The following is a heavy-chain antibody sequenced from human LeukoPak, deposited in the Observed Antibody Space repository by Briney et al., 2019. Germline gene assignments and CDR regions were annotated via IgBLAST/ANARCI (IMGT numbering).Heavy chain of an antibody. V-gene: IGHV1-8*03. Sequence: AASVKVSCKASGYTFTTYDINWVRQATGQGLEWMGWMNPNSGCTGYAQKFQGRVTITRDTSISTAYMELSSLRSEDTAVYYCARVAGSIDYWGQGTLVTVSS. CDR2: MNPNSGCT. D-gene: IGHD6-19*01. CDR3: ARVAGSIDY. J-gene: IGHJ4*02. CDR1: GYTFTTYD.